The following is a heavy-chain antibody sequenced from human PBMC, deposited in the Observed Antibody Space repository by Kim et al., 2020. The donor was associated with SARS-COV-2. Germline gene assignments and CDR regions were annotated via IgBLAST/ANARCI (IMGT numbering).Heavy chain of an antibody. D-gene: IGHD3-3*01. CDR3: ARDRGTNDFWSGFTGTLDY. V-gene: IGHV1-69*04. Sequence: SVTVSCKASGGTFSSYAISWVRQAPGQGLEWMGRIIPILGIVNYAQKFQGRVTITADKSTSTAYMELSSLRSEDTAVYYCARDRGTNDFWSGFTGTLDYWGQGTLVTVSS. J-gene: IGHJ4*02. CDR2: IIPILGIV. CDR1: GGTFSSYA.